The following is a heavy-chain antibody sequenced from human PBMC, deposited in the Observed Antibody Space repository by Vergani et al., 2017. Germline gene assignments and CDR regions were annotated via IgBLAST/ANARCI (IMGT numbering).Heavy chain of an antibody. J-gene: IGHJ6*03. CDR1: GFTFSSYA. D-gene: IGHD2-8*01. CDR3: ARGGDCTNGVCFYYYMDV. V-gene: IGHV3-30-3*01. CDR2: ISYDGSNK. Sequence: VESGGGVVQPGRSLRLSCAASGFTFSSYAMHWVRQAPGKGLEWVAVISYDGSNKYYADSVKGRFTISRDNSKNTLYLQMNSLRAEDTAVYYCARGGDCTNGVCFYYYMDVWGKGTTVTVSS.